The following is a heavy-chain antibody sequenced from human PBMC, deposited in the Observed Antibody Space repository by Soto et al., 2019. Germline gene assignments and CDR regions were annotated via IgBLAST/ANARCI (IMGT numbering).Heavy chain of an antibody. V-gene: IGHV3-9*01. CDR2: ISWNSGSM. CDR1: GFTFDDYA. J-gene: IGHJ4*02. D-gene: IGHD6-19*01. CDR3: AKDPLPLSVVAVAGDFDY. Sequence: GGSLRLSCAASGFTFDDYAMHWVRQAPGKGLEWVSGISWNSGSMGYADSVKGRFTISRDNAKNSLYLQMNSLRAEDTALYYCAKDPLPLSVVAVAGDFDYWGQGTLVTVSS.